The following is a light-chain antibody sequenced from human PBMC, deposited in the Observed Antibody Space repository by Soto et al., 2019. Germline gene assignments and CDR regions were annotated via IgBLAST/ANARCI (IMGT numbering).Light chain of an antibody. V-gene: IGLV1-44*01. J-gene: IGLJ1*01. CDR1: RSSIGSNT. CDR3: AAWDASLGGFYV. CDR2: SNN. Sequence: QSVLTQPPSASGTPGQRVTISCSGSRSSIGSNTVNWYQHLPGSAPKLLIYSNNHRPSGVPDRFSASKAGASASLAISGLQSEDEVDYYCAAWDASLGGFYVFGSGTKLTVL.